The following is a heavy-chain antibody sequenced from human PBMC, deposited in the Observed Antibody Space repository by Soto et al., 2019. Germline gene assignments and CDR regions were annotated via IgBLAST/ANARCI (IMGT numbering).Heavy chain of an antibody. J-gene: IGHJ4*02. CDR2: IYSGGST. V-gene: IGHV4-4*07. Sequence: KPSETLSLTCAVSGGSINHYYWSWIRQPAGKGLEWIGRIYSGGSTNYNPSLKSRVTMSVDTSKNQFSLNLNSVTAADTAIYFCARGPGGFGDFSLDYWGQGTLVTVSS. D-gene: IGHD3-10*01. CDR1: GGSINHYY. CDR3: ARGPGGFGDFSLDY.